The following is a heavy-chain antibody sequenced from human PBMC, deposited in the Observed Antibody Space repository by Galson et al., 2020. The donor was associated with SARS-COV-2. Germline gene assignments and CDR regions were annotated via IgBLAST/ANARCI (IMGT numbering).Heavy chain of an antibody. CDR1: GFTFSSYS. D-gene: IGHD6-19*01. CDR2: ISSSSSTI. J-gene: IGHJ4*02. V-gene: IGHV3-48*01. CDR3: ARVMTGYSSGWRY. Sequence: GGSLRLSCAASGFTFSSYSMNWVRQAPGKGLEWVSYISSSSSTIYYADSVKGRFTISRDNAKNSLYLQMNSLRAEDTAVYYCARVMTGYSSGWRYWGQGTLVTVSS.